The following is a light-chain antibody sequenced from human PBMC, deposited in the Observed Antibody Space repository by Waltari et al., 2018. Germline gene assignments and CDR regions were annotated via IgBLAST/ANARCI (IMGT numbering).Light chain of an antibody. Sequence: QSVLTQPPSASGTPGQRLPISCSGSTPHIGSNTVNWYQHPPGTAPKLLIYSSNQRPSGVPDRFSGSKSGTSASLAISGLQSEDEADYYCAAWDDSLNGLYVFGPGTKVTVL. CDR3: AAWDDSLNGLYV. CDR2: SSN. J-gene: IGLJ1*01. V-gene: IGLV1-44*01. CDR1: TPHIGSNT.